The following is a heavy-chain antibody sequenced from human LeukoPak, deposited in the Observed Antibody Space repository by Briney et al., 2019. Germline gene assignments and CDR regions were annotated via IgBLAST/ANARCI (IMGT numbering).Heavy chain of an antibody. J-gene: IGHJ4*02. CDR1: GDSFSSYY. V-gene: IGHV4-4*07. CDR3: ASVPGPADY. Sequence: SETLSLTCTVSGDSFSSYYWSWIRQPAGNGLEWIGRIYFSGNTDYNPSLKNRVTISVDKSRNQFSLRLNSVTAADTAVYYCASVPGPADYWGQGTLVTVSS. CDR2: IYFSGNT.